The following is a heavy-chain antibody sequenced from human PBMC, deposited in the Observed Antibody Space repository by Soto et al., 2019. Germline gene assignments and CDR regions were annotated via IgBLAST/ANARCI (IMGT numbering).Heavy chain of an antibody. CDR1: GVSITSGGFY. Sequence: SETLSLTCNGSGVSITSGGFYWNCIRQHPGRGLEWMGNIYYRGSTSYNPSLKSRVSISLDTSKNQFSLRLRLVTVADTAVYYCAPLRGDYRFDSWGHGTLVTVSS. D-gene: IGHD4-17*01. CDR3: APLRGDYRFDS. J-gene: IGHJ4*01. CDR2: IYYRGST. V-gene: IGHV4-31*03.